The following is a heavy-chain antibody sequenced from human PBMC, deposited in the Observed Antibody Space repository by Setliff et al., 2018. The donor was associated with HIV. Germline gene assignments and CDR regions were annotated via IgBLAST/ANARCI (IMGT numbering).Heavy chain of an antibody. CDR3: AREGATTAGFDI. Sequence: LGESLKISCAASGFTISTYGMHWVRQAPGKGLEWVAFIRYDGSNKHYADSVKGRFTVSRDNSKNTVYLQVNSLRPEDTAVYYCAREGATTAGFDIWGHGTMVTVSS. J-gene: IGHJ3*02. V-gene: IGHV3-30*02. D-gene: IGHD6-19*01. CDR1: GFTISTYG. CDR2: IRYDGSNK.